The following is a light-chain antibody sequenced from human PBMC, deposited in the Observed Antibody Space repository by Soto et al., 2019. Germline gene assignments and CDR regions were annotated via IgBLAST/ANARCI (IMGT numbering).Light chain of an antibody. CDR1: SSDVGGYNF. V-gene: IGLV2-14*01. CDR3: SSYAHSSIYV. CDR2: EVT. Sequence: QSVLTQPASVSGSPGQSITISCTGTSSDVGGYNFVSWYQQQPGKAPKLMVYEVTNRPSGVSYRFSGSKSGNTASLTISGLQADDEADYYCSSYAHSSIYVFGTGTKVTVL. J-gene: IGLJ1*01.